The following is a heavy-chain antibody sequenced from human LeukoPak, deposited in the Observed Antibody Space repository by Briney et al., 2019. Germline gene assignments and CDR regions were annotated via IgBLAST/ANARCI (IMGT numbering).Heavy chain of an antibody. V-gene: IGHV3-9*01. J-gene: IGHJ6*03. Sequence: SLRLSCAASGFTFSSYAMHWVRQAPGKGLEWVSGISWNSGSIGYADSVKGRFTISRDNAKNSLYLQMNSLRAEDTDLYYCAKERPLNKYYYGSGSYGMDVWGKGTTVTISS. D-gene: IGHD3-10*01. CDR1: GFTFSSYA. CDR2: ISWNSGSI. CDR3: AKERPLNKYYYGSGSYGMDV.